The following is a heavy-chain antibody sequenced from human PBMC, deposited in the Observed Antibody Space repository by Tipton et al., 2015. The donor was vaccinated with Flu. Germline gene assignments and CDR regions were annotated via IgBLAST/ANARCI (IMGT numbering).Heavy chain of an antibody. J-gene: IGHJ4*02. CDR1: SGSISSTGYF. CDR3: ARLSYYDVDLKNFYFDY. V-gene: IGHV4-39*01. Sequence: TLSLTCTVSSGSISSTGYFCAWIRQPPGKRLELIGSIYPSGTTYCNPSLKSRVTISVDTSKSQFSLMLRSVTAADTAVYYCARLSYYDVDLKNFYFDYWGQGALVTVSS. D-gene: IGHD3-10*02. CDR2: IYPSGTT.